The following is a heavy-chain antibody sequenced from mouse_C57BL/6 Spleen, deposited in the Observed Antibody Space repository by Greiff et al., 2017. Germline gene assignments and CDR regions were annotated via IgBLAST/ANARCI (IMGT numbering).Heavy chain of an antibody. CDR3: ARAEYDYDEAAWFAY. CDR2: ISSGSSTI. CDR1: GFTFSDYG. Sequence: EVQLMESGGGLVKPGGSLKLSCAASGFTFSDYGMHWVRQAPEKGLEWVAYISSGSSTIYYADTVKGRFTISRDNAKNTLFLQMTSLRSEDTAMYYCARAEYDYDEAAWFAYWGQGTLVTVSA. D-gene: IGHD2-4*01. J-gene: IGHJ3*01. V-gene: IGHV5-17*01.